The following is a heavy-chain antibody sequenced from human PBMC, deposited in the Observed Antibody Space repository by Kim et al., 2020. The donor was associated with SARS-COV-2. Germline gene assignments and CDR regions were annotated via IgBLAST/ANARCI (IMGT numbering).Heavy chain of an antibody. J-gene: IGHJ6*01. V-gene: IGHV3-9*01. Sequence: GGSLRLSCAASGFTFDDYAMHWVRQAPGKGLEWVSGISWNSGSIGYADSVKGRFTISRDNAKNSLYLQMNSLRAEDTALYYCAKDIGSSWYYYYYGMDV. CDR2: ISWNSGSI. D-gene: IGHD6-13*01. CDR3: AKDIGSSWYYYYYGMDV. CDR1: GFTFDDYA.